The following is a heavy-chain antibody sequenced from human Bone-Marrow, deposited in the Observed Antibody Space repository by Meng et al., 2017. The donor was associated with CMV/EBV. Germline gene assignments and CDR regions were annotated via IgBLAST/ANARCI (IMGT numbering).Heavy chain of an antibody. CDR1: GFTFSSSR. CDR2: IRYDGSNK. D-gene: IGHD2-2*02. Sequence: GESLKISCAASGFTFSSSRMSWVRQAPGKGLEWVAFIRYDGSNKYYADSVKGRFTISRDNSKNTLYLQMNSLRAEDTAVYYCAKDHLVVPAAISSPFPDYYYYGMDVWGQGTPVTVSS. J-gene: IGHJ6*02. CDR3: AKDHLVVPAAISSPFPDYYYYGMDV. V-gene: IGHV3-30*02.